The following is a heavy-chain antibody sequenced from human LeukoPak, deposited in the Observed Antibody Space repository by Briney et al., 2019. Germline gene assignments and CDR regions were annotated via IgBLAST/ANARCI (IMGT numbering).Heavy chain of an antibody. V-gene: IGHV3-30*02. CDR3: ASLRGIRYFDWAIEAF. J-gene: IGHJ4*02. CDR1: GFTLSNYG. Sequence: GGSLRLSCAASGFTLSNYGISWVRQAPGKGLEWVAFMRNDGSKNFYADSVKGRFTISRDNAKNSLYLQMNSLRAEDTAVYYCASLRGIRYFDWAIEAFWGQGTLVTVSS. CDR2: MRNDGSKN. D-gene: IGHD3-9*01.